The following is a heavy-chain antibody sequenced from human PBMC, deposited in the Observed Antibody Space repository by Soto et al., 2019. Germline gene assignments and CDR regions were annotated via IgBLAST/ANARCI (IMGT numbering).Heavy chain of an antibody. D-gene: IGHD3-10*01. CDR2: ISAYNGNT. V-gene: IGHV1-18*01. Sequence: QVQLVQSGAEVKKPGASVKVSCKASGYTFTSYGISWVRQAPGQGLEWMGWISAYNGNTNYAQKLQGRVTMTTDTSTSTAYTELRSLRSDDPAVYYCARASITMVRGVIRAGDYWGQGTLVTLSS. J-gene: IGHJ4*02. CDR3: ARASITMVRGVIRAGDY. CDR1: GYTFTSYG.